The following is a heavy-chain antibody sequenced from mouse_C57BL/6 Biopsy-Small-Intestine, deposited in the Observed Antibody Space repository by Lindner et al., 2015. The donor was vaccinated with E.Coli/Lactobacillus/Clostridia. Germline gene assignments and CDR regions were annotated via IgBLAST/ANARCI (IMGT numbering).Heavy chain of an antibody. V-gene: IGHV1-39*01. CDR1: GYSFTDYN. CDR3: ATAQAAWFPY. D-gene: IGHD3-2*02. Sequence: VQLQESGPELVKPGASVRISCKASGYSFTDYNMNWVKQSNGKSLGWIGWIYPRDGSTKYNEKFKGKATLTVDTSSSTAYMELHSLTSEDSAVYYCATAQAAWFPYWGQGTLVIVS. J-gene: IGHJ3*01. CDR2: IYPRDGST.